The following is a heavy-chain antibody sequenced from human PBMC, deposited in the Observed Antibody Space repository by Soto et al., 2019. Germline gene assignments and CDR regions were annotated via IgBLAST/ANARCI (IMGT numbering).Heavy chain of an antibody. Sequence: RASVKVSCKASGYTFTSYYMHWVRQAPGQGLEWMGIINPSGGSTSYAQKFQGRVTMTRDTSTSTVYMELSSLRSEDTAVYYCARDGRITISGVVRKDWFDPWGQGTLVTVSS. V-gene: IGHV1-46*01. D-gene: IGHD3-3*01. CDR1: GYTFTSYY. J-gene: IGHJ5*02. CDR2: INPSGGST. CDR3: ARDGRITISGVVRKDWFDP.